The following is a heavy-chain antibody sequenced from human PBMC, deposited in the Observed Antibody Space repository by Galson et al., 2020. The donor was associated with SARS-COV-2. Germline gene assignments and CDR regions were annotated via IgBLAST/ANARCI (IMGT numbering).Heavy chain of an antibody. V-gene: IGHV3-30-3*01. CDR2: ISYDGSNK. Sequence: TGGSLRLSCAASGFTFSSYAMHWVRQAPGKGLEWVAVISYDGSNKYYADSVKGRFTISRDNSKNTLYLQMNSLRAEDTAVYYCAKTTVIHFDCWGRGTLVTVSS. J-gene: IGHJ4*02. CDR1: GFTFSSYA. D-gene: IGHD4-17*01. CDR3: AKTTVIHFDC.